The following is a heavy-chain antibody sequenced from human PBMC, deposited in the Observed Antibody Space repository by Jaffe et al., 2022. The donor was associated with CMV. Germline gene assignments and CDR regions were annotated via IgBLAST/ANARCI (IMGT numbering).Heavy chain of an antibody. CDR1: GYTFTSYA. Sequence: QVQLVQSGAEVKKPGASVKVSCKASGYTFTSYAMHWVRQAPGQRLEWMGWINAGNGNTKYSQKFQGRVTITRDTSASTAYMELSSLRSEDTAVYYCARGADSGSYRGRNYYYYYMDVWGKGTTVTVSS. D-gene: IGHD1-26*01. J-gene: IGHJ6*03. V-gene: IGHV1-3*01. CDR2: INAGNGNT. CDR3: ARGADSGSYRGRNYYYYYMDV.